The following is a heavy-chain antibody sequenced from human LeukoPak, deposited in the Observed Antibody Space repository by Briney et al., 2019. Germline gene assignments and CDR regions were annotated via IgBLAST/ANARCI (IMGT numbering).Heavy chain of an antibody. D-gene: IGHD2-15*01. CDR3: ARGACSGGSCYLYFDY. CDR2: INHSGST. J-gene: IGHJ4*02. CDR1: GGSFSGYY. V-gene: IGHV4-34*01. Sequence: SETLSLTCAVYGGSFSGYYWSWIRQPPGKALEWIGEINHSGSTNYNPSLKSRVTISVDTSKNQFSLKLSSVTAADTAVYYCARGACSGGSCYLYFDYWGQGTLVTVSS.